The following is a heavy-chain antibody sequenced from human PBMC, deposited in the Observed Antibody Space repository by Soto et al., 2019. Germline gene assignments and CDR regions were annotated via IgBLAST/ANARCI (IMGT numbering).Heavy chain of an antibody. D-gene: IGHD6-19*01. J-gene: IGHJ4*02. CDR3: ARGWGSGWYTNTQFDY. V-gene: IGHV1-8*01. Sequence: AAVKVSCKACGYTFTSCYINWVRQATGQGGEGMGWRNPNSGNTGYAQKFQGRATMTRNTSIRPAYMELSSLSSEDTAVYYCARGWGSGWYTNTQFDYWGQGTLVTVSS. CDR1: GYTFTSCY. CDR2: RNPNSGNT.